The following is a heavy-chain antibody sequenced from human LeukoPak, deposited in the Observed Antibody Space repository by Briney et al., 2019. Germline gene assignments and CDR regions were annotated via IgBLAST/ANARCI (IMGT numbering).Heavy chain of an antibody. J-gene: IGHJ3*02. Sequence: PGGSLRLSCAASGFAFNTYWMHWVRQAPGKGLVWVSRINGDGSSTSYADSVKGRFTISRDNSKNTLYLQMSSLRAEDTAVYYCVKDPLWFGESLDAFDIWGQGTMVTVSS. CDR1: GFAFNTYW. CDR3: VKDPLWFGESLDAFDI. D-gene: IGHD3-10*01. CDR2: INGDGSST. V-gene: IGHV3-74*01.